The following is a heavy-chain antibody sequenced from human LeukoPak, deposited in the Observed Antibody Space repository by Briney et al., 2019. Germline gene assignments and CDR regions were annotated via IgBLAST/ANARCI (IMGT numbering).Heavy chain of an antibody. V-gene: IGHV3-21*01. CDR3: ATVRGGNTRDFDY. CDR2: ISSSSSYI. Sequence: GGSLRLSCAASGISFSSHGMHWVRQAPGKGLEWVSCISSSSSYIDYADSVKGRFTISRDNAKNSLYLQMNSLRAEDTAVYYCATVRGGNTRDFDYWGQGTLVTVSS. D-gene: IGHD3-10*01. CDR1: GISFSSHG. J-gene: IGHJ4*02.